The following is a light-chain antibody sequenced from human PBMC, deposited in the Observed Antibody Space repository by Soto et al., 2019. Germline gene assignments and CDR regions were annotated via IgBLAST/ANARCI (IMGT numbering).Light chain of an antibody. J-gene: IGLJ2*01. CDR3: CSYAGGTRVV. V-gene: IGLV2-23*01. CDR2: EDI. CDR1: TSDVGRYNL. Sequence: QSALTQPASVSGSPGQSITISCTGTTSDVGRYNLVSWYQQYPGKAPRLMIYEDIERPSGVSNRFSGSKSGNTASLTISGLQTEGEADYYCCSYAGGTRVVFGGGTKLAVL.